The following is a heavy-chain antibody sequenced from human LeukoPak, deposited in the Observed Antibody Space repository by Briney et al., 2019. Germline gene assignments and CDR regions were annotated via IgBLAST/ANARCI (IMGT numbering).Heavy chain of an antibody. CDR1: GFTFSSSA. J-gene: IGHJ5*02. CDR3: AKSDWFDP. Sequence: GGSLRLSCAASGFTFSSSAMSWVRQAPGKGLEWVSGISWNSGSIGYADSVKGRFTISRDNAKNSLYLQMNSLRAEDTALYYCAKSDWFDPWGQGTLVTVSS. CDR2: ISWNSGSI. V-gene: IGHV3-9*01.